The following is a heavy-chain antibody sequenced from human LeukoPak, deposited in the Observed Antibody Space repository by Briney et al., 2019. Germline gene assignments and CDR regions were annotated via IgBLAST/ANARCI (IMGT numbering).Heavy chain of an antibody. Sequence: VASVKVSCKASGGTFSSYAISWVRQAPGQGLEWMGGIIPIFGTANYAQKFQGRVTITADESTSTAYMEPSSLRSEDTAVYYCASSDYYGSGSSDYWGQGTLVTVSS. CDR1: GGTFSSYA. D-gene: IGHD3-10*01. CDR3: ASSDYYGSGSSDY. CDR2: IIPIFGTA. J-gene: IGHJ4*02. V-gene: IGHV1-69*13.